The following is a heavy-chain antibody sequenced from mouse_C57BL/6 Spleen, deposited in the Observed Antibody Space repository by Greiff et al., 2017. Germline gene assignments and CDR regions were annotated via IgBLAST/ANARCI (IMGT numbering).Heavy chain of an antibody. CDR2: ISSGSSTI. CDR3: ARGYDGEYYYAMDY. J-gene: IGHJ4*01. Sequence: EVQLQQSGGGLVKPGGSLKLSCAASGFTFSDYGMHWVRQAPEKGLEWVAYISSGSSTIYYADTVKGRFTISRDNAKNTLFLQMTSLRSEDTAMYYCARGYDGEYYYAMDYWGQGTSVTVSS. V-gene: IGHV5-17*01. D-gene: IGHD2-2*01. CDR1: GFTFSDYG.